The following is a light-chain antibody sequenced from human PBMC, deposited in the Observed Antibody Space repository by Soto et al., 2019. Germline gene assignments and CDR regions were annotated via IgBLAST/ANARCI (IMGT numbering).Light chain of an antibody. Sequence: QSALTQPRSVSGSPGQSVTISCTGTSSDVGGYNYVSWYQQHPGKAPKLMIYDVSNRASGVPDRFSGSKSGNTASLTSSGVQAEDEADYYCCSDAGSYVVFGGGTKLHVL. CDR2: DVS. CDR1: SSDVGGYNY. V-gene: IGLV2-11*01. J-gene: IGLJ2*01. CDR3: CSDAGSYVV.